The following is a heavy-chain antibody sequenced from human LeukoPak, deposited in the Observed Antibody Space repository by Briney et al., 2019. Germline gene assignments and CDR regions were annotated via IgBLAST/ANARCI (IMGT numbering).Heavy chain of an antibody. CDR3: ARGPSGDYGGYFDS. J-gene: IGHJ4*02. V-gene: IGHV4-59*01. D-gene: IGHD4-17*01. CDR2: IFYSGST. CDR1: GASLRSYY. Sequence: SGTLSLTCTVSGASLRSYYWSWIRQPPGKGLEWIGYIFYSGSTNYSPSLKSRVTISMDKSNNQFSLDLSPLTAADAAVYYCARGPSGDYGGYFDSWGQGTLVTVSS.